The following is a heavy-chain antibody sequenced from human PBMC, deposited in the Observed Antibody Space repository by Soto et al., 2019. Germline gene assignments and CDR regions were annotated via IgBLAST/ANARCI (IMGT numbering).Heavy chain of an antibody. J-gene: IGHJ3*02. Sequence: GGSLRLSCAASGFTFSSYAMHWVRQAPGKGLEWVAVISYDGSNKYYADSVKGRFTISRDNSKNTLYLQMNSLRAEDTAVYYCARDQVGATVSAFDIWGQGTMVTVSS. CDR1: GFTFSSYA. CDR2: ISYDGSNK. CDR3: ARDQVGATVSAFDI. D-gene: IGHD1-26*01. V-gene: IGHV3-30-3*01.